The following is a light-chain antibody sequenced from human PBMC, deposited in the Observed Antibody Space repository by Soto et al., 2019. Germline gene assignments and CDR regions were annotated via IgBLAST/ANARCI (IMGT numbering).Light chain of an antibody. CDR3: QQTYSSLSVN. V-gene: IGKV1-39*01. CDR2: AAS. J-gene: IGKJ5*01. Sequence: DIQMTQSPSSLSGSVGDRVTITCRASESISRHLNWYQQKPGKAPKLLIYAASTLQNGVPSRFRGGGSGTDFTLTIINLQPEDFATYYCQQTYSSLSVNFGQGTRLEIK. CDR1: ESISRH.